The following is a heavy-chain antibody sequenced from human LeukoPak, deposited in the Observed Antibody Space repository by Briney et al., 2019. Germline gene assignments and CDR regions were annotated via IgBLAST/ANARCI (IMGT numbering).Heavy chain of an antibody. CDR2: IKQDGSEK. V-gene: IGHV3-7*01. CDR1: GFIFSSYW. J-gene: IGHJ5*02. CDR3: ARDRWLDT. Sequence: GGSLRLSCAASGFIFSSYWMSWVRQAPGKGLEWVANIKQDGSEKYYVDSVKGRFTISRDNAKNSLYLQMNSLRAEDTAVYYCARDRWLDTWGQGTLVTVSS.